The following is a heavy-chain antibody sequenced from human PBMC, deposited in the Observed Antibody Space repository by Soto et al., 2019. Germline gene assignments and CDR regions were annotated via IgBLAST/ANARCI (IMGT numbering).Heavy chain of an antibody. D-gene: IGHD3-10*01. J-gene: IGHJ6*03. CDR2: INAGSGNT. V-gene: IGHV1-3*01. Sequence: QVQLVQSGAEVKKPGASVKVSCKASGYTFTSYAMHWVRQAPGQRLEWMGWINAGSGNTKYSQKFQGRVAITKDTSASTAYMELSSLRSEEKAIYYYAKDLTLVRGVIYYMDVWGKGTTVTVSS. CDR3: AKDLTLVRGVIYYMDV. CDR1: GYTFTSYA.